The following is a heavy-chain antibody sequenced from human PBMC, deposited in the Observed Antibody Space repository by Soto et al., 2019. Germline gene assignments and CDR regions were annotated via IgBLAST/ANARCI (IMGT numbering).Heavy chain of an antibody. CDR1: GFTFSTYA. J-gene: IGHJ4*02. D-gene: IGHD2-2*01. CDR2: ISGSGGRT. CDR3: AQDGCGSNSCYVTNGIDD. Sequence: EVQLLESGGCLVQPGGSLRLSCAAYGFTFSTYAMTCVRQAPGQGLEWVSAISGSGGRTDYADSVKGRFTISRDNSKNTRYLQINSLRSDDTAVYYWAQDGCGSNSCYVTNGIDDWGQGTLVIVS. V-gene: IGHV3-23*01.